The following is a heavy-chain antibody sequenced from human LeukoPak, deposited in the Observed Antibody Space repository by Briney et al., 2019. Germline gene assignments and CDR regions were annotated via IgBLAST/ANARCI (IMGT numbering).Heavy chain of an antibody. D-gene: IGHD3-22*01. Sequence: GGSLRLSCAASGFTFSSYAMSWVRQAPGKGLEWVSAISGSGGSTYYADSVKGRFTISRDNSKNTLYLQMNSLRAEDTAVYYCASLNYYDSSGYTDYWGQGTLVTVSS. CDR2: ISGSGGST. J-gene: IGHJ4*02. CDR1: GFTFSSYA. V-gene: IGHV3-23*01. CDR3: ASLNYYDSSGYTDY.